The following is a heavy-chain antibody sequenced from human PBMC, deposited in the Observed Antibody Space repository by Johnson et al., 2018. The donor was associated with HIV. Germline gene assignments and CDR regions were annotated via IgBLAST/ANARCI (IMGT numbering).Heavy chain of an antibody. CDR3: TTNFWSGFYPDSFDI. CDR2: IKSKSDGGTT. D-gene: IGHD3-3*01. Sequence: MLLVESGGGLVKPGGSLRLPCAASGFTFSNAWMTWVRQAPGKGLEWVGRIKSKSDGGTTDYAVPVRGRFSISRDDSETTVYLQMNSLKIEDTAVYYCTTNFWSGFYPDSFDIWGQGTMVTLSS. CDR1: GFTFSNAW. J-gene: IGHJ3*02. V-gene: IGHV3-15*01.